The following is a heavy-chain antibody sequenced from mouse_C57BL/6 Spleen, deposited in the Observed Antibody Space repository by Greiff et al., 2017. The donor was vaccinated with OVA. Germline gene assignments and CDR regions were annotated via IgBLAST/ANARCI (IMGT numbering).Heavy chain of an antibody. CDR3: ARLGSLYYFDY. V-gene: IGHV1-69*01. CDR1: GYTFTSYW. Sequence: QVQLQQPGAELVMPGASVKLSCKASGYTFTSYWMHWVKQRPGQGLEWIGVIDPSDSYTNYNQKFKGKSTLTVDKSSSTAYMQLSSLTSEDSAVYYCARLGSLYYFDYWGQGTTLTVSS. J-gene: IGHJ2*01. CDR2: IDPSDSYT. D-gene: IGHD6-2*01.